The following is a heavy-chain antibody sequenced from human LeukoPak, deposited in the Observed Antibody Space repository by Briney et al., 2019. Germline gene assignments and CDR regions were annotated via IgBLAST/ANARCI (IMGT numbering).Heavy chain of an antibody. J-gene: IGHJ4*02. Sequence: PGGSLRLSCSASGFTFSSYAMHWVRQAPGKGLEYVSAISSNGGSTYYADSVKGRFTISRDNSKNTLYLQMSSLRAEDTAVYYCVEARNTMVRGGLFDYWGQGTLVTVSS. CDR3: VEARNTMVRGGLFDY. CDR1: GFTFSSYA. V-gene: IGHV3-64D*06. CDR2: ISSNGGST. D-gene: IGHD3-10*01.